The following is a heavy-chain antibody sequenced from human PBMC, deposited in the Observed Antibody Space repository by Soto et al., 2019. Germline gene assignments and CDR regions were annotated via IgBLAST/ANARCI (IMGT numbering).Heavy chain of an antibody. CDR3: ARVVGATLDY. CDR2: IYYSGST. D-gene: IGHD1-26*01. V-gene: IGHV4-39*01. CDR1: GGSISSSSYY. J-gene: IGHJ4*02. Sequence: PSETLSLTCTVSGGSISSSSYYWGWIRQPPGKGLEWIGSIYYSGSTYYNPSPKSRVTISVDTSKNQFSLKLSSVTAADTAVYYCARVVGATLDYWGQGTLVTVSS.